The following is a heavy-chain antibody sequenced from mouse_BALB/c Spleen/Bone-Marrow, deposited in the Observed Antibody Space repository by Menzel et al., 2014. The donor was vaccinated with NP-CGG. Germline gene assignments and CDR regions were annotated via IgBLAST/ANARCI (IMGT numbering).Heavy chain of an antibody. Sequence: VQLQQSGAELVKPGASVKLSCKASGYTFTFYWIHWVKQRPGQALEWIGEINPSNGRTNYNEKSKNKATLTVDKSSSTAYMQLSSLPSEVSAVYCCARLGGTAWFAYWGQGTLLNVSA. J-gene: IGHJ3*01. CDR3: ARLGGTAWFAY. D-gene: IGHD1-2*01. CDR1: GYTFTFYW. V-gene: IGHV1S81*02. CDR2: INPSNGRT.